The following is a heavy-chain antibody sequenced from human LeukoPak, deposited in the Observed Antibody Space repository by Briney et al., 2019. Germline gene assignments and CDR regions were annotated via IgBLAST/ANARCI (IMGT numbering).Heavy chain of an antibody. CDR3: ARQQSQWPGRYFDY. V-gene: IGHV4-59*08. Sequence: SETLSLTCTVSGGSISSYYWSWIRQPPGKGLEWIGYIYYSGSTNYNPSLKSRVTISVDTSKNQFPLKLSSVTAADTAMYYCARQQSQWPGRYFDYWGQGTLVTVSS. J-gene: IGHJ4*02. CDR2: IYYSGST. CDR1: GGSISSYY. D-gene: IGHD6-19*01.